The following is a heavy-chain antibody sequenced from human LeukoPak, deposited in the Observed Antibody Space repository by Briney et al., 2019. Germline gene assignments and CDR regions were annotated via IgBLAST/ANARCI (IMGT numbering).Heavy chain of an antibody. Sequence: ASVKVSCKASGGTFSSYAISWVRQAPGQGLEWMGGIIPIFGTANYAQKFQGRVTITADKSTSTAYMELSSLRSEDTAVYYCARSSTVTTRPFDCWGQGTLVTVSS. CDR2: IIPIFGTA. V-gene: IGHV1-69*06. CDR3: ARSSTVTTRPFDC. J-gene: IGHJ4*02. D-gene: IGHD4-17*01. CDR1: GGTFSSYA.